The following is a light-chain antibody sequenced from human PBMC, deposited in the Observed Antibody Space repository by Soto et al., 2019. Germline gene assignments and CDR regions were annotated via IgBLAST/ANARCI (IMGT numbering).Light chain of an antibody. CDR3: SSYTSSSTPWV. V-gene: IGLV2-14*01. J-gene: IGLJ1*01. CDR2: EVT. Sequence: QSVLTQPASVSGSPGQSITISCTGTSSDVGGYNYVSWYQHRPGKAPKLMIYEVTNRPLGVSNRFSGSKSGNTASLTISWLQAEDEADYYCSSYTSSSTPWVFGTGTKVTVL. CDR1: SSDVGGYNY.